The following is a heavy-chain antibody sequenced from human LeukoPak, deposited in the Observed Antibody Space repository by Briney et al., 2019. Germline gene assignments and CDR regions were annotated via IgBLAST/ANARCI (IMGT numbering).Heavy chain of an antibody. D-gene: IGHD3-9*01. Sequence: PSETLSLTXTVSGGSISSYYWSWIRQPPGKGLEWIGYIYYSGSTNYNPSLKSRVTISVDTSKNQFSLKLSSVTAADTAVYYCARVRYFDTYYFDYWGQGTLVTVSS. V-gene: IGHV4-59*01. CDR1: GGSISSYY. J-gene: IGHJ4*02. CDR2: IYYSGST. CDR3: ARVRYFDTYYFDY.